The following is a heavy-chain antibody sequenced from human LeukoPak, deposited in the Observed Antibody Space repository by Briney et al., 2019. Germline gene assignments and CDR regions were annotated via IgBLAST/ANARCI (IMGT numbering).Heavy chain of an antibody. Sequence: GGFLRLSCAASGFNFSNYAMHWVRQAPGKGLEWVAVISNDGTYKYYADSVKGQFSISRDNSKNTLYLQMNSLRGEDTAVYYCAKADSSSWYGAFDIWGQGTMVTVSS. CDR3: AKADSSSWYGAFDI. V-gene: IGHV3-30*04. D-gene: IGHD6-13*01. CDR2: ISNDGTYK. J-gene: IGHJ3*02. CDR1: GFNFSNYA.